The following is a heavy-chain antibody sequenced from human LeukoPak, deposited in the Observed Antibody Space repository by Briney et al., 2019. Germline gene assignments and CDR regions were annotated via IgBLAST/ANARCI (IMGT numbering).Heavy chain of an antibody. CDR2: IYASGGT. CDR3: ARLTGYQQPTGGYYYYMDV. CDR1: GGSISNYY. Sequence: PSETLSLTYTVSGGSISNYYWSWIRQPPGKGLEWIGYIYASGGTNYNPSLKSRVTISVDTSKNQFSLRLSSVTAADTAMYYCARLTGYQQPTGGYYYYMDVWGKGTTVTVSS. V-gene: IGHV4-4*09. D-gene: IGHD6-13*01. J-gene: IGHJ6*03.